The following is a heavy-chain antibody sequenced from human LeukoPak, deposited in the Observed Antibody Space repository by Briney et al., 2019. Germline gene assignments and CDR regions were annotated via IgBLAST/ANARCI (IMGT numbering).Heavy chain of an antibody. CDR3: ARDSPGY. CDR1: GFTVSSNY. V-gene: IGHV3-53*01. Sequence: GGSLRLSCAASGFTVSSNYMSWVRQAPGKGLEWVSVIYSGGSTYYADSVKGRFTISRDNAKNSLYLQMNSLRAEDTAVYYCARDSPGYWGQGTLATVSS. CDR2: IYSGGST. J-gene: IGHJ4*02.